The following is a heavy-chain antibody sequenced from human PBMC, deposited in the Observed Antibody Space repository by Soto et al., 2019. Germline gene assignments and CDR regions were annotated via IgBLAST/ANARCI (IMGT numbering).Heavy chain of an antibody. CDR2: IKQDGSEK. V-gene: IGHV3-7*01. J-gene: IGHJ6*02. D-gene: IGHD3-3*01. CDR3: ARDDLWDYYYGLDV. CDR1: GFTFGRYW. Sequence: GGSLRLSCAASGFTFGRYWMSWVRQAPGKGLEWVANIKQDGSEKYYVDSVKGRFTISRDNAKNSLYLQINSLRVEDTAVYYCARDDLWDYYYGLDVWGQGTTVTVSS.